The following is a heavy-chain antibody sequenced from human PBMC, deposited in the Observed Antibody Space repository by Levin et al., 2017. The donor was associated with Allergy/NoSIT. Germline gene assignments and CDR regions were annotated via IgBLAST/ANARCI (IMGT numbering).Heavy chain of an antibody. CDR1: GGSFSGYY. V-gene: IGHV4-34*01. CDR3: ARSAPQWLVPKNYFDY. CDR2: INHSGST. D-gene: IGHD6-19*01. Sequence: SSETLSLTCAVYGGSFSGYYWSWIRQPPGKGLEWIGEINHSGSTNYNPSLKSRVTISVDTSKNQFSLKLSSVTAADTAVYYCARSAPQWLVPKNYFDYWGQGTLVTVSS. J-gene: IGHJ4*02.